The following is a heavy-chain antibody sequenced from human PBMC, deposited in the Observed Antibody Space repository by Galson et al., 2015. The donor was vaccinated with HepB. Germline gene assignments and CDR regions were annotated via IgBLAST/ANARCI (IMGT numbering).Heavy chain of an antibody. CDR3: ARIGRGWSGLDY. V-gene: IGHV4-39*07. J-gene: IGHJ4*02. CDR1: GGSISSSSYY. D-gene: IGHD3-3*01. CDR2: IYYSGST. Sequence: ETLSLTCTVSGGSISSSSYYWGWIRQPPGKGLEWIGSIYYSGSTYYNPSLKSRVTISVDTSKNQFSLKLSSVTAADTAVYYCARIGRGWSGLDYWGQGTLVTVSS.